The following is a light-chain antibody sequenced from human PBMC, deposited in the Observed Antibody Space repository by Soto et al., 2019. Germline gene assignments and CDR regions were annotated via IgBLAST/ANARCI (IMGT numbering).Light chain of an antibody. CDR1: QSVSIN. V-gene: IGKV3D-15*01. J-gene: IGKJ3*01. CDR3: QQYNNWPPL. Sequence: EILMTQSPATLSVSPGERATLSCTASQSVSINLAWFQQKPGKAPRLLIYGASTRATGIPARFSGSGSGTEFTLTIGSLQSEDFAVYYCQQYNNWPPLFGPGTKVDIK. CDR2: GAS.